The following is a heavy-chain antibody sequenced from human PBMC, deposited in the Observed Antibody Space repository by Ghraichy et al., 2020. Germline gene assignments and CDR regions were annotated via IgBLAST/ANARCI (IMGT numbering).Heavy chain of an antibody. J-gene: IGHJ2*01. CDR1: GFTFSSYW. CDR3: ARAPYSRLLWFGELYNDLKYWYFDL. D-gene: IGHD3-10*01. Sequence: GGSLRLSCAASGFTFSSYWMSWVRQAPGKGLEWVANIKQDGSEKYYVDSVKGRFTISRDNAKNSLYLQMNSLRAEDTAVYYCARAPYSRLLWFGELYNDLKYWYFDLWGRGTLVTVSS. V-gene: IGHV3-7*03. CDR2: IKQDGSEK.